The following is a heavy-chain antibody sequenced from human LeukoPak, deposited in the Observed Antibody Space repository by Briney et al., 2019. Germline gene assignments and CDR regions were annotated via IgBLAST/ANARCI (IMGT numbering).Heavy chain of an antibody. CDR2: SHYSGSA. CDR3: ARTGLRGSVWYY. V-gene: IGHV4-59*01. D-gene: IGHD3-16*01. Sequence: SETLSLTCTVSGGSISSYYWSWIRQTPGKGLEWVGYSHYSGSAHYNPSLQSRVSISLDTSTNNFSLRLISMSAADTAAYYYARTGLRGSVWYYWGHGTLVSASS. CDR1: GGSISSYY. J-gene: IGHJ4*01.